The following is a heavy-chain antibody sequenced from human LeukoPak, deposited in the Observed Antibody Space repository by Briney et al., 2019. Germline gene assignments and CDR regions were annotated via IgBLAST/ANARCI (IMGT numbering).Heavy chain of an antibody. Sequence: PGGSLRLSCAASGFTFSSYWMHCVRQAPGKGLVWVSRIKSDGSSIRYADSVKGRFTISRDNAKDTLYLQMNSLRAEDTAVYYCARDLDYGGNSNFDYWGQGTLVTVSS. CDR2: IKSDGSSI. D-gene: IGHD4-23*01. V-gene: IGHV3-74*01. CDR3: ARDLDYGGNSNFDY. J-gene: IGHJ4*02. CDR1: GFTFSSYW.